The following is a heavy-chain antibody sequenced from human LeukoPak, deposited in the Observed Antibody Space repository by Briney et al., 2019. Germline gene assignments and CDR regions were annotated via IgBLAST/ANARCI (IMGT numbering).Heavy chain of an antibody. CDR2: ISSNGGST. Sequence: GGSLRLSCAASGFTFSSHAMSWVRQAPGKGLEWVSGISSNGGSTDYADSVKGRFTISRDNSKNTLYLQMNSLRAEDAAVYYCATRGCSSGWYQYYFDYWGQGTLVTVSS. CDR3: ATRGCSSGWYQYYFDY. J-gene: IGHJ4*02. CDR1: GFTFSSHA. D-gene: IGHD6-19*01. V-gene: IGHV3-23*01.